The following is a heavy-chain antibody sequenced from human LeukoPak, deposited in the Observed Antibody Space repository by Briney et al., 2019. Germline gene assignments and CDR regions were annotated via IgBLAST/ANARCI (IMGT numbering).Heavy chain of an antibody. Sequence: SETLSLTCTVSGASLSGYYWTWIRQPPGKGLEWIGYNSYSRSTNYNPSLKSRVTISVDTSKNQFSLKLSSVTAADTAVYYCASRRNMWELPFGYYYYYMDAWGKGTTVTVSS. CDR2: NSYSRST. D-gene: IGHD1-26*01. CDR1: GASLSGYY. CDR3: ASRRNMWELPFGYYYYYMDA. J-gene: IGHJ6*03. V-gene: IGHV4-59*12.